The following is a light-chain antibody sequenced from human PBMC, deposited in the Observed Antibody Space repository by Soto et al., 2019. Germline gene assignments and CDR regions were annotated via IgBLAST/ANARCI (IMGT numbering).Light chain of an antibody. CDR3: SSYTSSSTYV. CDR1: SSDVGGYNY. J-gene: IGLJ1*01. Sequence: QSALTQPASVSGSPGQWSTISCTGTSSDVGGYNYVSWYQQHPGKAPKLMIYDVSNRPSGVSNRFSGSKSVNTASLTISGLQAEDEPDYYCSSYTSSSTYVFGTGTKLTV. V-gene: IGLV2-14*01. CDR2: DVS.